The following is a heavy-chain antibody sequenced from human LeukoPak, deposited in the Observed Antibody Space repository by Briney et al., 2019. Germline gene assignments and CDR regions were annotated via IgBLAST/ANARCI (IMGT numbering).Heavy chain of an antibody. CDR1: GFTFTSSA. Sequence: ASVKVSCKASGFTFTSSAMQWVRQARGQRLEWIGWIVVGSGNTNYAQKFQERVTITRDMSTSTAYTELSSLRSEDTAVYYCAAVPIRYYSSGYADDYWGQGTLVTVSS. CDR2: IVVGSGNT. V-gene: IGHV1-58*02. D-gene: IGHD3-22*01. CDR3: AAVPIRYYSSGYADDY. J-gene: IGHJ4*02.